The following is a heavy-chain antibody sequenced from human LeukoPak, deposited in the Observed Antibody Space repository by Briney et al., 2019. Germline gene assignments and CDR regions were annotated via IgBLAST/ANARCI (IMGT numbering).Heavy chain of an antibody. Sequence: KVSCKASGYTFTSYWIGWVRQMPGKGLEWMGIIYPGDSDTRYSPSFQGQVTISADKSISTAYLQWSSLKASDTAMYYCARLRVTMVRGVILNYFDYWGQGTLVTVSS. CDR3: ARLRVTMVRGVILNYFDY. D-gene: IGHD3-10*01. CDR1: GYTFTSYW. CDR2: IYPGDSDT. V-gene: IGHV5-51*01. J-gene: IGHJ4*02.